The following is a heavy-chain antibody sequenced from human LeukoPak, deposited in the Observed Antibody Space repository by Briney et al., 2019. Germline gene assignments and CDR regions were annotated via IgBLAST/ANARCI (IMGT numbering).Heavy chain of an antibody. J-gene: IGHJ4*02. Sequence: GGSLRLSCAASGFTFRSYGMLWVRQAPGKGLEWVAVIWYDGSNKYYADSVKGRFTISRDNSKNTLYLQMNSLRAEDTAVYYCARTPGYSYGYFDYWGQGTLVTVSS. CDR2: IWYDGSNK. D-gene: IGHD5-18*01. CDR1: GFTFRSYG. CDR3: ARTPGYSYGYFDY. V-gene: IGHV3-33*01.